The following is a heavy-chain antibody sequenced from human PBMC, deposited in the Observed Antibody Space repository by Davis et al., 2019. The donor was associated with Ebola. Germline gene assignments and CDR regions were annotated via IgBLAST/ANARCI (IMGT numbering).Heavy chain of an antibody. CDR1: GGSISSSNW. V-gene: IGHV4-4*02. CDR2: IYHSGST. J-gene: IGHJ6*03. CDR3: ARQYSSSSGYYYYYMDV. D-gene: IGHD6-6*01. Sequence: PSETLSLTCAVSGGSISSSNWWSWVRQPPGKGLEWIGEIYHSGSTNYNPSLKSRDTISVDKSKNQFSLKLSSVTAADTAVYYCARQYSSSSGYYYYYMDVWGKGTTVTVSS.